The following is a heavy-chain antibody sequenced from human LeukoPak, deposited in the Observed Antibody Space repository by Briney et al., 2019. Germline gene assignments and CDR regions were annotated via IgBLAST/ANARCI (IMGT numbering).Heavy chain of an antibody. V-gene: IGHV4-30-2*01. CDR3: ARGGWGPAANDY. J-gene: IGHJ4*02. CDR2: IYHSGST. D-gene: IGHD2-2*01. Sequence: PSQTLSLTCTVSGGSISSGGYYWSWIRQPPGKGLEWIGYIYHSGSTYYNPSLKSRVTISVDRSKNQFPLKLSSVTAADTAVYYCARGGWGPAANDYWGQGTLVTVSS. CDR1: GGSISSGGYY.